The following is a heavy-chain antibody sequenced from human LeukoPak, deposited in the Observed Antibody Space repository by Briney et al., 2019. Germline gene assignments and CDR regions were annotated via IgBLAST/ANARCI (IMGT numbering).Heavy chain of an antibody. Sequence: SETLSLTCTVSGGSISSYYWSWIRQPPGKGLEWIGYIYYSGSTNYNPSLKSRVTISVDTSKSQFSLKLSSVTAADTAVYYCARHQVVGATTAFFAFDYWGQGTLVTVSS. CDR1: GGSISSYY. CDR2: IYYSGST. V-gene: IGHV4-59*08. J-gene: IGHJ4*02. D-gene: IGHD1-26*01. CDR3: ARHQVVGATTAFFAFDY.